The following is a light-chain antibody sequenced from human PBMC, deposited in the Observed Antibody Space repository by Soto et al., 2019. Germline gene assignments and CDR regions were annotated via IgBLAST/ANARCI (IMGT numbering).Light chain of an antibody. V-gene: IGKV3-15*01. Sequence: IVMTQSPATLSVSPGEGATLSCRASQSGYSNLAWYQQKPGQAPRLLIYAASTRASGIPARFSGGGSGTEFTLTISSLQSEDFAVYYCQQYNNWPPYTFGQGTKLEIK. J-gene: IGKJ2*01. CDR1: QSGYSN. CDR3: QQYNNWPPYT. CDR2: AAS.